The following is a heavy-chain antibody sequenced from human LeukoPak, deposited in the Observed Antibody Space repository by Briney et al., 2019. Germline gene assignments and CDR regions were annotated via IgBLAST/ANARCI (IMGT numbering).Heavy chain of an antibody. CDR2: ISSSSSYI. Sequence: GGSLRLSCAASGFTFSSYSMNWVRQAPGKGLGCVSSISSSSSYIYYADSVKGPFTISRDNAKNSLYLQMNSLRAEDTAVYYCARAYSSGWYVQAGIDYWGQGTLVTVSS. V-gene: IGHV3-21*01. J-gene: IGHJ4*02. CDR1: GFTFSSYS. D-gene: IGHD6-19*01. CDR3: ARAYSSGWYVQAGIDY.